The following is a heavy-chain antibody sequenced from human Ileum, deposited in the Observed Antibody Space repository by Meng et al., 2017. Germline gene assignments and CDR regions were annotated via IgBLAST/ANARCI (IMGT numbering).Heavy chain of an antibody. V-gene: IGHV3-23*01. D-gene: IGHD3-10*01. Sequence: GESLKISCAASGFTFSRYAMSWVRQAPGKGLEWVSVITDGNTFYADSVQGRFNISRDNSENMVYLQMNNLRVEDTAEYFCAKWGTGDAYGFVDHWGQGTLVTVSS. CDR1: GFTFSRYA. CDR2: ITDGNT. CDR3: AKWGTGDAYGFVDH. J-gene: IGHJ4*02.